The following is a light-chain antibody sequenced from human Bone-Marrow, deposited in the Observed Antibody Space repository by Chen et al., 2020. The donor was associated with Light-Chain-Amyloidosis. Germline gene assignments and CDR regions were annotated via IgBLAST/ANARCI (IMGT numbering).Light chain of an antibody. J-gene: IGLJ2*01. Sequence: QSALTQPASVSGSPGRSITLSCTGTIIGTFNLVSWYQQNPGNAPKLIIYEGSRLPSEVSVRFSRSTSGNTASLTISGLQTDDEADYYCCSYGGYSTFVFGGGTKLTVL. CDR1: IIGTFNL. CDR2: EGS. CDR3: CSYGGYSTFV. V-gene: IGLV2-23*03.